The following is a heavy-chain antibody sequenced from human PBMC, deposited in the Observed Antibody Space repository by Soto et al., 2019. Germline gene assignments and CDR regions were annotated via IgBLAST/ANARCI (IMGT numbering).Heavy chain of an antibody. V-gene: IGHV1-69*13. Sequence: SVKVSCKASGGTFSSYAISWVRQAPGQGLEWMGGIIPIFGTANYAQKFQGRVTITADESTSTAYMELSSLRSEDTAVYYCARDLGLSFYCDSSGYYDYWGQGPLVTVSS. J-gene: IGHJ4*02. CDR3: ARDLGLSFYCDSSGYYDY. CDR2: IIPIFGTA. D-gene: IGHD3-22*01. CDR1: GGTFSSYA.